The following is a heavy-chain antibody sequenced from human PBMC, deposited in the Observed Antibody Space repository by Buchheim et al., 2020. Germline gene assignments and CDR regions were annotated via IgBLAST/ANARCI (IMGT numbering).Heavy chain of an antibody. V-gene: IGHV3-23*01. J-gene: IGHJ6*02. CDR3: AKGGYCSSSDCYRAYYYYNMDA. D-gene: IGHD2-2*01. CDR1: GFTFNNYA. Sequence: EVQLLESGGGLVQPGGSLRLSCAASGFTFNNYAMNWVRQVPGKGLEWVSGIIGSGSRTYYADSVKGRLNISRDNSKGTLYLQMNSLRAEDTAVYYCAKGGYCSSSDCYRAYYYYNMDAWGQGTT. CDR2: IIGSGSRT.